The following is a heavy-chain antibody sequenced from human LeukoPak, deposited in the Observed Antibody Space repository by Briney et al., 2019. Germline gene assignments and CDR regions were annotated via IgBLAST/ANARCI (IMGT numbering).Heavy chain of an antibody. V-gene: IGHV4-59*01. J-gene: IGHJ5*02. D-gene: IGHD6-13*01. CDR1: GGSISSYY. CDR3: ASVIAAAGILA. CDR2: IYYSGST. Sequence: PSETLSLTCTVSGGSISSYYWSWIRQPPGMGLEWIGYIYYSGSTNYNPTLKSRVTISVDTSKNQFSLKLSSVTAADTAVYYCASVIAAAGILAWGQGTLVTVSS.